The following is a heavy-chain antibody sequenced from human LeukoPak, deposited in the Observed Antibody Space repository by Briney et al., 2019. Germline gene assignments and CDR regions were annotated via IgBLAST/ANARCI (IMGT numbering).Heavy chain of an antibody. V-gene: IGHV3-33*01. CDR3: ARDRDWGCSYCSY. J-gene: IGHJ4*02. Sequence: GRSLRLSCAASGFTFSSYGMHWVRQAPGKGLEWVAVIWFDGSNKYYADSVKGRFTISRDNSKNTLYLQMNSLRAEDTAVCYCARDRDWGCSYCSYWGQGTLVTVSS. CDR1: GFTFSSYG. CDR2: IWFDGSNK. D-gene: IGHD7-27*01.